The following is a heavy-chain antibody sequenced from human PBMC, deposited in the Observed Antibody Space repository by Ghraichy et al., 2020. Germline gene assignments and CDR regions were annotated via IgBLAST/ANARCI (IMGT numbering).Heavy chain of an antibody. Sequence: GGSLRLSCAASGFTFSSYAMSWVRQAPGKGLEWVSAISGSGGSTYYADSVKGRFTISRDNSKNTLYLQMNSLRAEDTAVYYCAKDHGYCSSTSCYTGWFYYYGMDVWGQGTTVTVSS. CDR2: ISGSGGST. J-gene: IGHJ6*02. V-gene: IGHV3-23*01. D-gene: IGHD2-2*02. CDR1: GFTFSSYA. CDR3: AKDHGYCSSTSCYTGWFYYYGMDV.